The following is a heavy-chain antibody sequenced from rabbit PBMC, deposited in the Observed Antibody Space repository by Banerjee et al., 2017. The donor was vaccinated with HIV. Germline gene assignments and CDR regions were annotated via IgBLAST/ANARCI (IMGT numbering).Heavy chain of an antibody. D-gene: IGHD8-1*01. V-gene: IGHV1S40*01. Sequence: QSLEESGGDLVEPGASLTLTCTASGFSFSNSNHMCWVRQAPGKGLEWIACIYVGSSGNTYYASWAKGRLTISKTSSTTVTLQMTSLTAADTATYFCARTGSDYKRWDLWGPGTLVTVS. CDR1: GFSFSNSNH. CDR3: ARTGSDYKRWDL. J-gene: IGHJ6*01. CDR2: IYVGSSGNT.